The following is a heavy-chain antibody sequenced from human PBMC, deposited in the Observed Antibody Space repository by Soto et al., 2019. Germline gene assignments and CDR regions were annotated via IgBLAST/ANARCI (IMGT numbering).Heavy chain of an antibody. CDR1: GGSISSGDYY. J-gene: IGHJ5*02. V-gene: IGHV4-30-4*01. CDR3: AREGCTNGVCPHISYNWFDP. Sequence: QVQLQESGPGLVKPSRTLSLTCTVSGGSISSGDYYWSWIRQPPGKGLEWIGYIYYSGSTYYNPSLKSRVTISVDTSKNQFSLKLSSVTAADTAVYYCAREGCTNGVCPHISYNWFDPWGQGTLVTVSS. CDR2: IYYSGST. D-gene: IGHD2-8*01.